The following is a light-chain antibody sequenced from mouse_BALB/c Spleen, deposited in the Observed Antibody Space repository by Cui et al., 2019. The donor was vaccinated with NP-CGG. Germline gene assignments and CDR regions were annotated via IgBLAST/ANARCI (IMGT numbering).Light chain of an antibody. Sequence: QAVVTQVSALTTSPGETVTITCRSSTGAVTTSNYANWVQEKPDHLFTGLIGGTNNRAPGVPARFSGSLIGDKAALTITGAQTEDGAIYFCALWYSNHWVFGGGTKLTVL. V-gene: IGLV1*01. J-gene: IGLJ1*01. CDR1: TGAVTTSNY. CDR2: GTN. CDR3: ALWYSNHWV.